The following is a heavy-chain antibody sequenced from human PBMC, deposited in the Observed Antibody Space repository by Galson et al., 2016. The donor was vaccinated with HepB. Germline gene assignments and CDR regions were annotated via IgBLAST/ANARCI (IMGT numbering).Heavy chain of an antibody. Sequence: SLRLSCAASGFTFTRYGLNWVRQAPGKGLEWISYIESYSKTIVYADSVTGRFTVSRDNAKNSLYLHLTSLTVEDTAIYFCARDGPNWNFDCWGQGTPVTVSS. CDR1: GFTFTRYG. CDR2: IESYSKTI. CDR3: ARDGPNWNFDC. V-gene: IGHV3-48*04. D-gene: IGHD2-8*01. J-gene: IGHJ4*02.